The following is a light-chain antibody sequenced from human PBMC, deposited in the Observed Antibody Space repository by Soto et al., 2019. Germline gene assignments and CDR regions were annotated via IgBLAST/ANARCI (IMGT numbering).Light chain of an antibody. CDR2: DAY. CDR3: QHYLTWPLA. J-gene: IGKJ4*01. Sequence: ELVLTQSPATLSVSPGESATLSCRASQGVGSTLAWYQQKPGRAPRLLIYDAYNRATGIPARFSGAGSGTEFTLTISRLQSDDFAVYYCQHYLTWPLAFGGGTRVEI. CDR1: QGVGST. V-gene: IGKV3-15*01.